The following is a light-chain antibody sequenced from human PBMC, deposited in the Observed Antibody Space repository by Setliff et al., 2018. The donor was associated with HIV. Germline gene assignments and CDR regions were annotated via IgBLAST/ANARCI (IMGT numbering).Light chain of an antibody. CDR1: IIGRES. V-gene: IGLV3-21*03. Sequence: PSVSVAPGKTARIPCGADIIGRESVHWYQQKPGQAPVLVVSDDSDRPSGIPERFSGSISGNTATLTITRVEAGDEADYYCQVCDTSSDHYVFGTGTKVTVL. CDR3: QVCDTSSDHYV. CDR2: DDS. J-gene: IGLJ1*01.